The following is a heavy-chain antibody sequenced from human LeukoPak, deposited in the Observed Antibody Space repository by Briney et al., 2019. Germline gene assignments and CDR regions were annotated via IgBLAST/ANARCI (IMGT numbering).Heavy chain of an antibody. CDR3: AKMPYYYDSSGYYNFDY. D-gene: IGHD3-22*01. CDR2: ISGSGGST. J-gene: IGHJ4*02. Sequence: GGSLRLSCAASGFTFSSYAMSWVRQAPGKGLEWVSAISGSGGSTYYADSVKGRFTISRDNSKNTLYLQMNSLRAEDTAVYYCAKMPYYYDSSGYYNFDYWGQGTLVTVPS. V-gene: IGHV3-23*01. CDR1: GFTFSSYA.